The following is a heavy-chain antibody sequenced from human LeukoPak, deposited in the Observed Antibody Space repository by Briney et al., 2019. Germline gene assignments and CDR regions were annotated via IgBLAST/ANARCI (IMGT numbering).Heavy chain of an antibody. CDR3: ARGRGVVPAAIASYGMDV. CDR2: IYYSGST. Sequence: SETLSLTCTVSGGSISSGGYYWSWIRQHPGKGLEWIGYIYYSGSTYYNPFLKRRATISVDTSKNQFSLKLGSVTAADTAVYYCARGRGVVPAAIASYGMDVWGKGTTVTVSS. CDR1: GGSISSGGYY. D-gene: IGHD2-2*01. V-gene: IGHV4-31*03. J-gene: IGHJ6*04.